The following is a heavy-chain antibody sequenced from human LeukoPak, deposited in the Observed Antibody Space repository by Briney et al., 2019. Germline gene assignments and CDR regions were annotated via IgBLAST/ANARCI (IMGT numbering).Heavy chain of an antibody. D-gene: IGHD3-3*01. CDR3: ARVRSGFWSGYYHYGMDV. J-gene: IGHJ6*02. CDR2: INTDGSTT. V-gene: IGHV3-74*01. Sequence: GGSLRLSCAASGFTFSSHWMHWVRQVPGKGLVWVSRINTDGSTTNYADSVKGRFTISRDNAKSSLYLQMNSLRAEDTAVYYCARVRSGFWSGYYHYGMDVWGQGTTVTVSS. CDR1: GFTFSSHW.